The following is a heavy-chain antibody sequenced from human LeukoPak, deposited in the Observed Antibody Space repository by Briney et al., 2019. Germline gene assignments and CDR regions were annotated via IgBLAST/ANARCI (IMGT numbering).Heavy chain of an antibody. J-gene: IGHJ5*02. Sequence: GASVKVSCKASGYTFTGYYMHWVRQAPGQGLEWVGWINPNSGGTNYAQKFQGRVTMTRDTSISTAYMELSRLRSDDTAVYYCARGAVAGRTELYNWFDPWGQGTLVTVSS. D-gene: IGHD6-19*01. CDR2: INPNSGGT. V-gene: IGHV1-2*02. CDR1: GYTFTGYY. CDR3: ARGAVAGRTELYNWFDP.